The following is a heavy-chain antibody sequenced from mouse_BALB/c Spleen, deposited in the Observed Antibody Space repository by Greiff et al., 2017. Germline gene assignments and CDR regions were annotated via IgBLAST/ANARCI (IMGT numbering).Heavy chain of an antibody. CDR3: ARSYYGSPWFAY. J-gene: IGHJ3*01. CDR1: GYSITSDYA. D-gene: IGHD1-1*01. CDR2: ISYSGST. Sequence: VQLQQSGPGLVKPSQSLSLTCTVTGYSITSDYAWNWIRQFPGNKLEWMGYISYSGSTSYNPSLKSRISITRDTSKNQFFLQLNSVTTEDTATYYCARSYYGSPWFAYWGQGTLVTVSA. V-gene: IGHV3-2*02.